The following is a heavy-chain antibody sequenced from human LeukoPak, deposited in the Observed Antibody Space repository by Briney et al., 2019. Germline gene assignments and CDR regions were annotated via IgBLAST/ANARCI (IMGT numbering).Heavy chain of an antibody. Sequence: GESLRLSCAASGFIFSTYGMHWVRQAPGKGLEWVAIIWFDGNNKYYVDSVKGRFTISGDNSKKTLYLQMNSLGPEDTAVYYCAAGDGYNVGAYWGQGTLVAVSS. CDR1: GFIFSTYG. CDR3: AAGDGYNVGAY. D-gene: IGHD5-24*01. J-gene: IGHJ4*02. CDR2: IWFDGNNK. V-gene: IGHV3-33*01.